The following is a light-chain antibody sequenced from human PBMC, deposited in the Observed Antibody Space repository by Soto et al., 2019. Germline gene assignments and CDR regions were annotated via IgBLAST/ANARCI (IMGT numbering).Light chain of an antibody. CDR2: GAS. Sequence: DIVLTQSPGTLSLSPGDRATLSCRASQTVSNNYLAWYQQRPGQPPRILIFGASGRATGIPDRFSASGSGTDFTLTISDVQPEDFALYYCHQRQSWPRTFGQGTKVDIK. CDR1: QTVSNNY. V-gene: IGKV3-20*01. J-gene: IGKJ1*01. CDR3: HQRQSWPRT.